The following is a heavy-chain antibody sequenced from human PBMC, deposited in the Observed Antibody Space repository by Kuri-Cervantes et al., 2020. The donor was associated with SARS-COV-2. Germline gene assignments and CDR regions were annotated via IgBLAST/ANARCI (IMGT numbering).Heavy chain of an antibody. V-gene: IGHV3-7*01. J-gene: IGHJ4*02. CDR1: GFTFSSYW. CDR3: ARDGWGSSFDY. D-gene: IGHD7-27*01. CDR2: RKQDGSEK. Sequence: GASLKISCAASGFTFSSYWMSLVRQAPGKGLEWVANRKQDGSEKYYVDSEKGRFTVSRDNTKNSLYLQMNSLRAEDTAVYYCARDGWGSSFDYWGQGTLVTDSS.